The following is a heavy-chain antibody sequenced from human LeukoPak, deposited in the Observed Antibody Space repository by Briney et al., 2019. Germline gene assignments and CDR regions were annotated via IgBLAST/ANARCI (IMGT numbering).Heavy chain of an antibody. CDR2: ISAYNGNT. CDR3: ARGRIRCSSTSCHTFDP. V-gene: IGHV1-18*01. J-gene: IGHJ5*02. D-gene: IGHD2-2*01. Sequence: ASVKVSCKASGYTFTSYGIRWVRQAPGQGLAWMGWISAYNGNTNYAQKLQGRVTMTTDTSTSTAYMELRSLRSDDTAVYYCARGRIRCSSTSCHTFDPWGQGTLVTVSS. CDR1: GYTFTSYG.